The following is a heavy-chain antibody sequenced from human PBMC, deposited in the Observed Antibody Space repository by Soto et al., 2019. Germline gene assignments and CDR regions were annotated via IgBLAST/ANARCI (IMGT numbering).Heavy chain of an antibody. D-gene: IGHD3-10*01. CDR1: GFTFSSYG. CDR2: ISYDGSNK. CDR3: AKDTAAPLRGVIDY. V-gene: IGHV3-30*18. Sequence: QVQLVESGGGVVQPGTSLRLSCAASGFTFSSYGMHWVRQAPGKGLEWVAVISYDGSNKYYADSVKGRFTISRDNSKNTLYLQMNSLRAEDTAVYYCAKDTAAPLRGVIDYWGQGTLVTVSS. J-gene: IGHJ4*02.